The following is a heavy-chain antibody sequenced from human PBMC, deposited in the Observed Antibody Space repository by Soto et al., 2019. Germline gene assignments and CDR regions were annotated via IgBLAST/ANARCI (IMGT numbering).Heavy chain of an antibody. CDR1: GGSFSGYY. D-gene: IGHD3-10*01. CDR2: INHSGST. J-gene: IGHJ4*02. Sequence: QVQLQQWGAGLLKPSETLSLTCAVYGGSFSGYYWSWIRQPPGKGLEWIGEINHSGSTNYNPSLKSRVTISVVTSKNQFSLKLSSVTAADTAVYYCARGRGLYYYGSGSYSPFDYWGQGTLVTVSS. CDR3: ARGRGLYYYGSGSYSPFDY. V-gene: IGHV4-34*01.